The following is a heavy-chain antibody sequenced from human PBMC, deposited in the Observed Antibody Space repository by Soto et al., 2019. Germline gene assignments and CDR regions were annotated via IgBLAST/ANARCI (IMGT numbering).Heavy chain of an antibody. D-gene: IGHD1-26*01. V-gene: IGHV3-23*04. Sequence: EVQLVDSGGGLVQPGGSLRLSCAASGFIFSNYVMSWVRQAPGKGLEWVSSISDSGGTSYYADSVKGRFTISRDNSKNTRYLQMNSRRAEDTAIYYCAKRPRALLTFDYWGQGTLVTVSS. CDR1: GFIFSNYV. CDR3: AKRPRALLTFDY. J-gene: IGHJ4*02. CDR2: ISDSGGTS.